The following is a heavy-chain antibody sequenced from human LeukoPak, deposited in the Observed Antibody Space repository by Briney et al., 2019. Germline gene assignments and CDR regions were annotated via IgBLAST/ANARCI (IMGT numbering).Heavy chain of an antibody. CDR2: IRNKANNYAT. V-gene: IGHV3-73*01. Sequence: PGGSLRLSCAASGFTFSGSAIHWVRQAPGKGLEWVGRIRNKANNYATAYATSVKGRFTISRDDSKNTAYLQMNSLKTEDTAVYYCTRGIISDRYCSGTSCEDYWGQGTPVTVSS. CDR3: TRGIISDRYCSGTSCEDY. CDR1: GFTFSGSA. J-gene: IGHJ4*02. D-gene: IGHD2-2*01.